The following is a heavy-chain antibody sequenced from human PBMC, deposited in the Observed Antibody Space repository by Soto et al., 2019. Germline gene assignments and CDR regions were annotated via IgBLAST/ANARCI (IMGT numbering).Heavy chain of an antibody. CDR3: ARAYRGYSYATHFDLLCDY. Sequence: ASVKVSCKASGYTFTSYYMHWVRQAPGQGLEWMGIINPSGGSTSYAQKFQGRVTMTRDTSTSTVYMELSSLRSEDTAVYYCARAYRGYSYATHFDLLCDYWGQGTLVNV. J-gene: IGHJ4*02. D-gene: IGHD5-18*01. V-gene: IGHV1-46*01. CDR2: INPSGGST. CDR1: GYTFTSYY.